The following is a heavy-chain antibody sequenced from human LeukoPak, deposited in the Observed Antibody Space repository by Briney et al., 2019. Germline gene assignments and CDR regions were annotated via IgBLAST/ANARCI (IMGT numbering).Heavy chain of an antibody. CDR3: ARGPRNNWFDP. Sequence: SVKVSCKASGGTFISYAISWVRQAPGQGLEWMGRIIPIFGIANYAQKFQGRVTITADKSTSTAYMELSSLRSEDTAVYYCARGPRNNWFDPWGQGTLVTVSS. CDR2: IIPIFGIA. J-gene: IGHJ5*02. CDR1: GGTFISYA. V-gene: IGHV1-69*04.